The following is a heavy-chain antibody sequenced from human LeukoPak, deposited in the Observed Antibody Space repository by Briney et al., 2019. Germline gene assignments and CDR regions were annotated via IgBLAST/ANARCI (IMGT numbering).Heavy chain of an antibody. CDR3: AICGIATPNYFYYGMDY. D-gene: IGHD6-13*01. CDR2: ISGSGGST. J-gene: IGHJ6*02. Sequence: GGSLSLLQGFWIQIYRLLSALGATQAPGKGLEGVSAISGSGGSTYYADSVKGRFTISRDNSKNTLYLQMKSLRAEDTAVYYCAICGIATPNYFYYGMDYWGQGTTVTVSS. CDR1: IQIYRLL. V-gene: IGHV3-23*01.